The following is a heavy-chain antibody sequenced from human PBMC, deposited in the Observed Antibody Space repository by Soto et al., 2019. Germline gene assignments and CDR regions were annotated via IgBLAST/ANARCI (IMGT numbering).Heavy chain of an antibody. V-gene: IGHV3-7*03. CDR2: IKQDGSER. CDR1: GFTFSSSW. J-gene: IGHJ4*02. CDR3: AKGGWYPDY. Sequence: LRLSCAASGFTFSSSWMSWVRQVPGKGLEWVAYIKQDGSERFYVDSVKGRFTISRDNAKNSLYLQMNSLRAEDTAVYYCAKGGWYPDYWGLGTLVTVSS. D-gene: IGHD6-19*01.